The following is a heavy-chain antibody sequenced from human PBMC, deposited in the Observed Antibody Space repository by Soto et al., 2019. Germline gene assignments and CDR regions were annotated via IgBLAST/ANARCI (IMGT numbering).Heavy chain of an antibody. Sequence: SETLSLTCTVSDGSISTYYWSWIRQPAGKELEWIGHVFTSGPTNYTPSLKSRVSMSLDTAKNQFTLKLRAVTAANTSGYYCATDNSGFLGGFFDSWGQGKLVTVSS. CDR2: VFTSGPT. CDR1: DGSISTYY. D-gene: IGHD3-3*01. CDR3: ATDNSGFLGGFFDS. V-gene: IGHV4-4*07. J-gene: IGHJ4*02.